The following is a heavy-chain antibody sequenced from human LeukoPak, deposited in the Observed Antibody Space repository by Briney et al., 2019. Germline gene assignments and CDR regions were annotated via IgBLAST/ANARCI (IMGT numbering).Heavy chain of an antibody. CDR2: IYPGDSDT. Sequence: GESLKISCKGSGYSFTSYWIGWVRPMPGKGLEWMGIIYPGDSDTRYSPSFQGQVTISADKSISTAYLQWSSLKASDTAMYYCARRAGDPGYSSGWFNFDYWGQGTLVTVSS. J-gene: IGHJ4*02. V-gene: IGHV5-51*01. D-gene: IGHD6-19*01. CDR1: GYSFTSYW. CDR3: ARRAGDPGYSSGWFNFDY.